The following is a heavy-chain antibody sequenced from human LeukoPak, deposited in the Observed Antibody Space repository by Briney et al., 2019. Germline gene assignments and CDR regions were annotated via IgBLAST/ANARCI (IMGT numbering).Heavy chain of an antibody. D-gene: IGHD1-7*01. Sequence: PGKSLRLSCAASGFTFSGYPIHWVRQAPGKGLEWVAVISYDGSNKYYADSVKGRFTISRDNAKNSLSLEMNSLRVEDTGVYYCARGTTGTTVAYGYSLDSWGQGTLVTVSS. CDR1: GFTFSGYP. CDR3: ARGTTGTTVAYGYSLDS. CDR2: ISYDGSNK. J-gene: IGHJ4*02. V-gene: IGHV3-30-3*01.